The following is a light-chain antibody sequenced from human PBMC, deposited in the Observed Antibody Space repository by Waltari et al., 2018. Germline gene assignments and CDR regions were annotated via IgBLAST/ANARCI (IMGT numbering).Light chain of an antibody. CDR1: QSIRNG. Sequence: DIQMTQSPSTLSASVGDRVTITCRASQSIRNGLAWYQQKPGKAPKLLIYKASSLESGVPSRFSGSGSGTEFTLTISSLQPDDFATYYCQQYDSFSPWTFGQGTKVDIK. CDR3: QQYDSFSPWT. J-gene: IGKJ1*01. CDR2: KAS. V-gene: IGKV1-5*03.